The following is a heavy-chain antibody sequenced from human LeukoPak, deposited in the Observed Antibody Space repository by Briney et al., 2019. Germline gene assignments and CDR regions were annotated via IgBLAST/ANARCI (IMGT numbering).Heavy chain of an antibody. V-gene: IGHV3-48*03. CDR2: ISSSGSTI. CDR1: GFTFSSYA. J-gene: IGHJ6*04. Sequence: PGGSLRLSCTTSGFTFSSYAMSWVRQAPGKGLEWVSYISSSGSTIYYADSVKGRFTISRDNAKNSLYLQMNSLRAEDTAVYYCAELGITMIGGVWGKGTTVTISS. D-gene: IGHD3-10*02. CDR3: AELGITMIGGV.